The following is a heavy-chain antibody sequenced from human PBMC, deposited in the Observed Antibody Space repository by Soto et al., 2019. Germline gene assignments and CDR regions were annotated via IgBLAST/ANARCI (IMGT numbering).Heavy chain of an antibody. CDR3: AKGARLWFGELLLDPGYYFDY. CDR1: GFTFSSYA. CDR2: ISGSGGST. V-gene: IGHV3-23*01. J-gene: IGHJ4*02. D-gene: IGHD3-10*01. Sequence: GGSLRLSCAASGFTFSSYAMSWVRQAPGKGLEWVSAISGSGGSTYYADSVKGRFTISRDNSKNTLYLQMNSLRAEDTAVYYCAKGARLWFGELLLDPGYYFDYWGQGTLVTVSS.